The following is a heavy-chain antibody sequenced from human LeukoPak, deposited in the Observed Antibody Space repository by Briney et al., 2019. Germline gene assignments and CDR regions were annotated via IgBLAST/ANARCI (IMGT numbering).Heavy chain of an antibody. Sequence: PGGSLRLSCAASGFTFDDYAMHWVRQAPGKGLEWVSLISGDGGSTYYADSVKGRFTISRDNSKNSLYLQMNSLRAEDTAVYYCARGGDGYYDYWGQGTLVTVSS. CDR1: GFTFDDYA. CDR3: ARGGDGYYDY. D-gene: IGHD3-22*01. V-gene: IGHV3-43*02. CDR2: ISGDGGST. J-gene: IGHJ4*02.